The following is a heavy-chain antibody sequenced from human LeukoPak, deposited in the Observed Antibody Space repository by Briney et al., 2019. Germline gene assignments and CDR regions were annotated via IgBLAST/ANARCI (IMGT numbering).Heavy chain of an antibody. CDR2: INSDGSRT. Sequence: GGSLRLSCVASGFTFSNYWMHWVRQVPGEGLVWVSRINSDGSRTNYVDSAKGRFTISRDNAKNTLFLQMNSLAAEDSAVYFCARGNFYSGSGSSPLDYWGQGTLVTVSS. CDR3: ARGNFYSGSGSSPLDY. J-gene: IGHJ4*02. V-gene: IGHV3-74*01. CDR1: GFTFSNYW. D-gene: IGHD3-10*01.